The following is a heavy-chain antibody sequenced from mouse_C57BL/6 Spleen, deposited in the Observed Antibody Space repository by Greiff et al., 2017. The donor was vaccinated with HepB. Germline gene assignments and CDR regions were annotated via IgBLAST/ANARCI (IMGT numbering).Heavy chain of an antibody. J-gene: IGHJ1*03. CDR3: ARRATGLDSAGYVWYFDV. D-gene: IGHD3-2*02. V-gene: IGHV5-9*01. CDR1: GFTFSSYT. Sequence: EVKVVESGGGLVKPGGSLKLSCAASGFTFSSYTMSWVRQTPEKRLEWVATISGGGGNTYYPDSVKGRFTISRDNAKNTLYLQMSSLRSEDTALDYCARRATGLDSAGYVWYFDVWGTGTTVTVSS. CDR2: ISGGGGNT.